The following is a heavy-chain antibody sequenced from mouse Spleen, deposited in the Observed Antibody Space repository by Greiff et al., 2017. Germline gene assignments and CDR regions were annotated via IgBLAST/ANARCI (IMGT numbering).Heavy chain of an antibody. J-gene: IGHJ4*01. Sequence: VQVVESGAELVRPGTSVKVSCKASGYAFTNYLIEWVKQRPGQGLEWIGVINPGSGGTNYNEKFKGKATLTADKSSSTAYMQLSSLTSEDSAVYFCAIYGNYAMDYWGQGTSVTVSS. V-gene: IGHV1-54*01. CDR3: AIYGNYAMDY. CDR2: INPGSGGT. D-gene: IGHD2-1*01. CDR1: GYAFTNYL.